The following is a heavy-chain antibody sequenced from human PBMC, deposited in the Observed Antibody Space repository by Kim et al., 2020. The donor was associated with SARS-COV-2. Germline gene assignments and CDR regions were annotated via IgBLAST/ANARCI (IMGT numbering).Heavy chain of an antibody. CDR2: ISGSGGST. J-gene: IGHJ6*02. CDR1: GFTFSSYA. D-gene: IGHD4-17*01. CDR3: AKAPDYGVYKNYYYGMDV. Sequence: GGSLRLSCAASGFTFSSYAMSWVRQAPGKGLEWVSAISGSGGSTYYADSVKGRFTISRDNSKNTLYLQMNSLRAEDTAVYYCAKAPDYGVYKNYYYGMDVWGQGTTVTVSS. V-gene: IGHV3-23*01.